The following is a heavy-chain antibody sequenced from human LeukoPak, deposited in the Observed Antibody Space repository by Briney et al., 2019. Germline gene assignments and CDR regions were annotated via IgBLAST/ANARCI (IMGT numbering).Heavy chain of an antibody. Sequence: GESLKISCKASGYTFTDYWIGWVRQMPGKGLEWMGIVWPVDFRAMYSPSFQGQVTISVDKSITTAYLQWDSLKASDTAMYYCARPNDGPTGRFDPWGQGTLVTVSS. V-gene: IGHV5-51*01. CDR3: ARPNDGPTGRFDP. D-gene: IGHD1-1*01. CDR1: GYTFTDYW. J-gene: IGHJ5*02. CDR2: VWPVDFRA.